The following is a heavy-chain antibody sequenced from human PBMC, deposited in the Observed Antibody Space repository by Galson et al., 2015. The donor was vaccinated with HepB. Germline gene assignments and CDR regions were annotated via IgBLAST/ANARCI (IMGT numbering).Heavy chain of an antibody. V-gene: IGHV3-23*01. J-gene: IGHJ4*02. Sequence: SLRLSCAASGFTFSSYAMSWVRQAPGKGLEWVSAISGSGGSTYYADSVKGRFTISRDNSKNTLYLQMNSLRAEDTAVYYCAKRQDSSSAFDYWGQGTLVTVSS. CDR3: AKRQDSSSAFDY. D-gene: IGHD6-6*01. CDR1: GFTFSSYA. CDR2: ISGSGGST.